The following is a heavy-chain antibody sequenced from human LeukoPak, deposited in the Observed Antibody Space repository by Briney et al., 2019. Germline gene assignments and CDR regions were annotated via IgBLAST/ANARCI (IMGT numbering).Heavy chain of an antibody. Sequence: GGSLRLSCAASGFTFSSYWMSWGRQAPGKGLEWVANIKQDGSEKYYVASVKGRFTISRDNAKNSLYLQMNSLRAEDTAVYYCAREGSWYIFPFDYWGQGTLVTVSS. CDR2: IKQDGSEK. CDR1: GFTFSSYW. CDR3: AREGSWYIFPFDY. V-gene: IGHV3-7*01. D-gene: IGHD6-13*01. J-gene: IGHJ4*02.